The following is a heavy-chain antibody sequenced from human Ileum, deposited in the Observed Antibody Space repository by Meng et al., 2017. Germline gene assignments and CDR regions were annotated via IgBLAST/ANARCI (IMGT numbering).Heavy chain of an antibody. V-gene: IGHV4-61*01. D-gene: IGHD6-19*01. Sequence: VRLQESGPGLVRPSETLSLTCTVSGGSVSSANSYWSWIRQTPGKGLEWIGYVYNTGNTNSNPSLMSRLTMSVDTSNSQFSLKLTSVTAADTAVYYCARGGGGGWPNWFDPWGQGTLVTVSS. J-gene: IGHJ5*02. CDR3: ARGGGGGWPNWFDP. CDR1: GGSVSSANSY. CDR2: VYNTGNT.